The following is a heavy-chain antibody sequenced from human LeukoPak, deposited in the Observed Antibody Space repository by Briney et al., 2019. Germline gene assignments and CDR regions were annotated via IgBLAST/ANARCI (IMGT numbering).Heavy chain of an antibody. J-gene: IGHJ4*02. V-gene: IGHV4-59*12. CDR2: ISYSGSP. CDR3: ARGPGIAAAATDR. CDR1: GGSISSYY. D-gene: IGHD6-13*01. Sequence: SSETLSLTCTVSGGSISSYYWSWIRQPPGKGLEWIGYISYSGSPNFNPSLKSRVTISVDTSKKQFSLKLSSVTAADTAVYYCARGPGIAAAATDRWGQGTLVTVSS.